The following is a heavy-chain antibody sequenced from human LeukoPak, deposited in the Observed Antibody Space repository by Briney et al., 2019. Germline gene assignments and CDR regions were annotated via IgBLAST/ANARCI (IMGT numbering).Heavy chain of an antibody. Sequence: SETLSLTCTVSGGSISSYYWSWIRQPAGKGLEWIGRIYTSGSTNYNPSLKGRVTMSVDTSKNQFSLKLSSMTAADTAVYYCARENYYDSSGLDYWGQGTLVTVSS. CDR2: IYTSGST. J-gene: IGHJ4*02. CDR3: ARENYYDSSGLDY. D-gene: IGHD3-22*01. V-gene: IGHV4-4*07. CDR1: GGSISSYY.